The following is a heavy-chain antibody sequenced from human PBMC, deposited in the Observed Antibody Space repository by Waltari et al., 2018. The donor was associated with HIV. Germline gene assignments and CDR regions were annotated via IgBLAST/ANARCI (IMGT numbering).Heavy chain of an antibody. CDR2: ISGSGGST. D-gene: IGHD3-16*01. Sequence: EVQLLESGGGLVQPGGSLRLSCAAAGFTFSSYALGWVRQAPGKWLEWVSAISGSGGSTYYADAVKGRFTISRDNSKNTLYLQMNSLRAEDTAVYYCAKDLRGGGWFDPWGQGTLVTVSS. V-gene: IGHV3-23*01. CDR1: GFTFSSYA. J-gene: IGHJ5*02. CDR3: AKDLRGGGWFDP.